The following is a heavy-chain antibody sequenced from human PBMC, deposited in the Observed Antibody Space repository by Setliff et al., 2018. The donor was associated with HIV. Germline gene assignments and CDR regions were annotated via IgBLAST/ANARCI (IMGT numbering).Heavy chain of an antibody. Sequence: PSETLSLTCAVYGGPLSGHYWSWIRQPPGQGLEWIGETSHSGKTNYDPSLKSRVTISVDTSKNQFSLKLTSVTAADTAVYYCVTSSSWSSRLNFWGPGMLVTVSS. CDR3: VTSSSWSSRLNF. D-gene: IGHD2-2*01. CDR2: TSHSGKT. CDR1: GGPLSGHY. J-gene: IGHJ4*02. V-gene: IGHV4-34*01.